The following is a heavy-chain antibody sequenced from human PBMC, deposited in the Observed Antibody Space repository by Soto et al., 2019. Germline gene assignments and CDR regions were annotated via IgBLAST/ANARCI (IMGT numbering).Heavy chain of an antibody. D-gene: IGHD5-12*01. CDR2: ISASGDRT. CDR1: GFTLTNYA. CDR3: EGSWT. J-gene: IGHJ3*01. V-gene: IGHV3-23*01. Sequence: EVQLLVSGGGSAQPGGSLRLSREVSGFTLTNYAMSWVRQTPGKGLEWVSQISASGDRTYYADSVKGRFTISKDFSKNTLFLQMNSLRGEDSAVYYCEGSWTWGQGTMVTVSS.